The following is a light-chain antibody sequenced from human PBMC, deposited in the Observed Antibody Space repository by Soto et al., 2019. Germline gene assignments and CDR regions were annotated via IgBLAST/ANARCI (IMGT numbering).Light chain of an antibody. Sequence: EIVLTQSPGTLSLSPGERATLSCRASQSVSTNSLAWYQQRPGQAPRPLIYGASSRATGTPDRFSGSGSGTDFTLIISRLEPEDFAVYYCQQYGSSVLTFGGGTKVDNK. J-gene: IGKJ4*01. V-gene: IGKV3-20*01. CDR1: QSVSTNS. CDR2: GAS. CDR3: QQYGSSVLT.